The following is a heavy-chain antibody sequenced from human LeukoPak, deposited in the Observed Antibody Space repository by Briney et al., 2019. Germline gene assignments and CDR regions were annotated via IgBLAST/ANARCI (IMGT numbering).Heavy chain of an antibody. J-gene: IGHJ4*02. D-gene: IGHD3-22*01. CDR2: INPSGGST. V-gene: IGHV1-46*01. Sequence: ASVKVSCKASKYTFTDYSIHWVRQAPGQGLEWMGKINPSGGSTSYAQKFQDRVTMTRDTSTSTVYMELSSLRSDDTAVYYCARGAGYYYDSSGYYYWGQGTLVTVSS. CDR1: KYTFTDYS. CDR3: ARGAGYYYDSSGYYY.